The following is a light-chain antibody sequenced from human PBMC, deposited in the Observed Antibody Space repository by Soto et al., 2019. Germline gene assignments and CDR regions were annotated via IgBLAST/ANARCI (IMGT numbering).Light chain of an antibody. J-gene: IGLJ3*02. Sequence: QSVLTQPPSASGAPGQTVTISCSGSSSNIGSNFVYWYQQVPGTAPKLLIYRTDQRPSGVPDRFSGSKPGASAYLAISGLXXDDEADYYCAAWDNSLRWVFGGGTKLTVL. CDR3: AAWDNSLRWV. V-gene: IGLV1-47*01. CDR1: SSNIGSNF. CDR2: RTD.